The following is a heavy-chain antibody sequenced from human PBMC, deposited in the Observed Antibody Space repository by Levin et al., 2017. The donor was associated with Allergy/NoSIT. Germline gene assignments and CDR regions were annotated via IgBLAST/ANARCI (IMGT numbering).Heavy chain of an antibody. CDR2: INPHSGDT. J-gene: IGHJ4*02. V-gene: IGHV1-2*02. CDR3: ARDLYNDDSVFGY. D-gene: IGHD3-22*01. CDR1: RYIFSDYF. Sequence: ASVKVSCKASRYIFSDYFIHWVRQAPGQGLEWMGWINPHSGDTKYAQESLGRVTMTRDTSISTAYMELTRLTSDDTAVYYCARDLYNDDSVFGYWGQGALVNVFS.